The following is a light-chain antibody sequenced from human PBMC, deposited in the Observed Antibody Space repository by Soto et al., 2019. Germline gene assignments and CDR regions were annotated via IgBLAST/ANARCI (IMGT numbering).Light chain of an antibody. CDR2: KAS. CDR1: QSITDW. J-gene: IGKJ1*01. Sequence: DIQMTQSPSTLSASVGDRVTITCRASQSITDWLAWYQQKPGKAPKFLIYKASNLEGGVPSRFRGSGSGTEFTLTISRVQPDDLATYYCKYWDDYSWTFGQGSKVEIK. V-gene: IGKV1-5*03. CDR3: KYWDDYSWT.